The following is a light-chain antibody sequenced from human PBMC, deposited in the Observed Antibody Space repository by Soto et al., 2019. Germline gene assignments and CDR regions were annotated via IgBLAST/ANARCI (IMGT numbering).Light chain of an antibody. CDR1: QSISSW. J-gene: IGKJ5*01. CDR2: KAS. Sequence: DIQMTQSPSTLSASVGDRVTITCRASQSISSWLAWYQQKPGKAPKLLIYKASSLESGVPSRFSGSGSGTEFTLTISSLQPDDFATYYCQHRSTFGRGTRLEIK. CDR3: QHRST. V-gene: IGKV1-5*03.